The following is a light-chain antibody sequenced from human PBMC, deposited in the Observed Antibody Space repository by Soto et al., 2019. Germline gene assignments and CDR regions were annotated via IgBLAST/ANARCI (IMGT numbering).Light chain of an antibody. Sequence: ENVLTQSPGTLSLSPGDTATLSCRASQTIFNSYLAWYQQKPGQAPRLLMYGASSRATGIPDRFSGGGSGTDFTLTITRLEPEDFGVYYCQQYGISHTFGQGTKLEMK. CDR1: QTIFNSY. J-gene: IGKJ2*01. V-gene: IGKV3-20*01. CDR2: GAS. CDR3: QQYGISHT.